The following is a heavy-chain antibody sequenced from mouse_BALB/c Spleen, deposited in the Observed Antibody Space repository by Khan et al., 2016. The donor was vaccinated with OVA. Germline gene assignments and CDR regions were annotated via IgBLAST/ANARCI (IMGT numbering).Heavy chain of an antibody. V-gene: IGHV1S137*01. J-gene: IGHJ3*01. CDR3: ARGGRFAY. D-gene: IGHD3-3*01. Sequence: QVQLQQSGAELVRPGVSVKISCKGSGYTFTDYSMHWVKQSHAKSLEWIGVISPYYGDADYNQKFKGKATMTVDKSSSTAYMELARLTSEDSAIYYCARGGRFAYWGQGTLVTVSA. CDR2: ISPYYGDA. CDR1: GYTFTDYS.